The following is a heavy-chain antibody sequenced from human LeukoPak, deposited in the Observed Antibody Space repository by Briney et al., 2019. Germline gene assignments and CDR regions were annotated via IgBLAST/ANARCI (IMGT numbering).Heavy chain of an antibody. CDR3: ARGQDGYSYGRYYYYYYMDV. D-gene: IGHD5-18*01. J-gene: IGHJ6*03. Sequence: SETLSLTCTASADSISSYSWNWFRQPPGKGLGWIGYTDYTGSANYNPSLKSRVTMSLDTSKNQFSLTLSSVTAADTAVYYCARGQDGYSYGRYYYYYYMDVWGKGTAVTISS. CDR1: ADSISSYS. CDR2: TDYTGSA. V-gene: IGHV4-59*01.